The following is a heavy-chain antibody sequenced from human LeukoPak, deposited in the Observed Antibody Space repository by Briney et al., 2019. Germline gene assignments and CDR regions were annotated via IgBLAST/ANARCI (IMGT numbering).Heavy chain of an antibody. Sequence: ASVKVSCKASGYSFTGYYMHWVRQAPGQGLEWMGWINPNSGGTNYAQKFQGRVTMTRDTSISTAYMELSRLRSDDTAVYYCARDRRDFIYCSGGSCYLFDYWGQGTLVTVSS. V-gene: IGHV1-2*02. D-gene: IGHD2-15*01. CDR3: ARDRRDFIYCSGGSCYLFDY. J-gene: IGHJ4*02. CDR2: INPNSGGT. CDR1: GYSFTGYY.